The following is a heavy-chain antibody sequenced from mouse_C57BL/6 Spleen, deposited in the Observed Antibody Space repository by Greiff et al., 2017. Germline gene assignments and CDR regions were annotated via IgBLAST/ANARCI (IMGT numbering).Heavy chain of an antibody. CDR1: GYTFTSYW. CDR2: IHPNSGST. J-gene: IGHJ4*01. Sequence: QVQLQQPGAELVKPGASVKLSCKASGYTFTSYWMHWVKQRPGQGLEWIGMIHPNSGSTNYNEKFKSKATLTVDKSSSTAYMQLSSLTSEDSAVYYCAREEWLLRSYAMDYWGQGTSVTVSS. D-gene: IGHD2-3*01. CDR3: AREEWLLRSYAMDY. V-gene: IGHV1-64*01.